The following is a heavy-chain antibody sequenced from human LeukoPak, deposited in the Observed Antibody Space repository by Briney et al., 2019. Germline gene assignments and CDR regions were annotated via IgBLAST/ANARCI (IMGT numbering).Heavy chain of an antibody. CDR3: AKGYGKGYFDY. Sequence: GGSLRLSCVASGFTFRSYWMHWVRQAPGKGLVWVSRINSDGSSTSNADSVKGRFTISRDNSKNTLYLQMNSLRAEDTAVYYCAKGYGKGYFDYWGQGTLVTVSS. D-gene: IGHD3-16*01. CDR2: INSDGSST. CDR1: GFTFRSYW. J-gene: IGHJ4*02. V-gene: IGHV3-74*01.